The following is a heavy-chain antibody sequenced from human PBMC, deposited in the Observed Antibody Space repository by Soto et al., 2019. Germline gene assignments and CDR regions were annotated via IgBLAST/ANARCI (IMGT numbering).Heavy chain of an antibody. Sequence: QVQLQESGPGLVKPSETLSLTCTVSGGSISGGVHSWSWIRQPPGKGLVWIGRIFDSGSTYYNPSLKSRLTISVATSKNQFSLRLSSVTAADTAVYYCAREIMPLTNDWYFDLWGRGTLVTVSS. D-gene: IGHD2-8*01. CDR3: AREIMPLTNDWYFDL. V-gene: IGHV4-30-4*01. J-gene: IGHJ2*01. CDR2: IFDSGST. CDR1: GGSISGGVHS.